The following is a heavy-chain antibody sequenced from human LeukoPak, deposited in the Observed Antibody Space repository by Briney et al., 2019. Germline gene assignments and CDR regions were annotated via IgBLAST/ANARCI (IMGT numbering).Heavy chain of an antibody. CDR3: AREMYGTGLYYFDY. CDR1: GFTFSSYW. J-gene: IGHJ4*03. Sequence: GGSLRLSCAASGFTFSSYWMSWVRQAPGKGLEWVSYIVGGSSDRTYYADSVKGRFTISRENAKNSLYLHMNSLRAEDTAIYYCAREMYGTGLYYFDYWGKGTTVTVSS. V-gene: IGHV3-48*04. D-gene: IGHD3-10*01. CDR2: IVGGSSDRT.